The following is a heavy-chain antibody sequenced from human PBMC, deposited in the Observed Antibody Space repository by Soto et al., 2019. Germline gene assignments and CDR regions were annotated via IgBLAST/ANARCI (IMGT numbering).Heavy chain of an antibody. Sequence: GGSLRLSCVASGFTFSSYGMHWVRQAPGKGLEWVAVIWYDGSNKYYADSVKGRFTISRDNAKNSLYLQMNSLRDEDTAVYYCARDVEYSSGWYLTDYWGQGTLVTVSS. J-gene: IGHJ4*02. V-gene: IGHV3-33*01. D-gene: IGHD6-19*01. CDR2: IWYDGSNK. CDR3: ARDVEYSSGWYLTDY. CDR1: GFTFSSYG.